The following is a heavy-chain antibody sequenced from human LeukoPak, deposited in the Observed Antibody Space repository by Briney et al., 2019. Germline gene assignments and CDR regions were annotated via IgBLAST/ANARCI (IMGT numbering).Heavy chain of an antibody. Sequence: GGSLRLSCAASGFTFDDYGMSWVRQAPGKGLEWVSGINWNGGSTGYADSVKGRFTISRDNAKNSLYLQMNSLRAEDTALYYCARSRDIAARPLYYYYMDVWGKGTTVTVSS. CDR3: ARSRDIAARPLYYYYMDV. CDR1: GFTFDDYG. CDR2: INWNGGST. V-gene: IGHV3-20*04. J-gene: IGHJ6*03. D-gene: IGHD6-6*01.